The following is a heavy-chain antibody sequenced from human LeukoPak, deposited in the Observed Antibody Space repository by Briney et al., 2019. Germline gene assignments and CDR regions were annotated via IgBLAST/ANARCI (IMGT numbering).Heavy chain of an antibody. D-gene: IGHD5-18*01. CDR1: GFTFSSYA. CDR2: ISGSGGST. Sequence: PGGSLRLPCAASGFTFSSYAMSWVRQAPGKGLEWVSAISGSGGSTYYADSVKGRFTISRDNSKNTLYLQMNSLRAEDTAVYYCAKDWGYSYGETYWGQGTLVTVSS. V-gene: IGHV3-23*01. CDR3: AKDWGYSYGETY. J-gene: IGHJ4*02.